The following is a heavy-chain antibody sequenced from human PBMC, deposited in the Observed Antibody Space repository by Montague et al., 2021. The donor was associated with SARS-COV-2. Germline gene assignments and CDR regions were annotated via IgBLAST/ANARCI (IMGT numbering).Heavy chain of an antibody. V-gene: IGHV3-11*01. CDR3: ARPLSTRSAGGFAT. J-gene: IGHJ4*02. D-gene: IGHD5/OR15-5a*01. Sequence: SLRLSCAASGFRFSDFYMAWIRQSPGRGLEWLAYIDAGGTTISYADSVKGRFTISRDNAKESLFLQMGSLRAGDTAFYYCARPLSTRSAGGFATWGQGTLVTGSS. CDR2: IDAGGTTI. CDR1: GFRFSDFY.